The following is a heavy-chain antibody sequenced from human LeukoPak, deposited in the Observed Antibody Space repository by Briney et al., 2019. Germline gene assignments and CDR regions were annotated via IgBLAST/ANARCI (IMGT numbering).Heavy chain of an antibody. D-gene: IGHD2-21*01. J-gene: IGHJ4*02. CDR1: GASFNYYY. CDR3: ARDHCDDAACYPFDR. V-gene: IGHV4-4*07. CDR2: VYLGGST. Sequence: KPSETLSLTCNVSGASFNYYYWSWIRQPAGKGLEWIGRVYLGGSTNYNPSLKSRVMMSLDKANNQFSLRLSSVTAADTAIYYCARDHCDDAACYPFDRWGQGALVTVSP.